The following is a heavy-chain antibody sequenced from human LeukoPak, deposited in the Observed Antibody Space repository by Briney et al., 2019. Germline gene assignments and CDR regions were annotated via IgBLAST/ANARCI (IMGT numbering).Heavy chain of an antibody. CDR1: GFTFSSYG. D-gene: IGHD3-22*01. CDR2: ISYDGSNK. CDR3: AKDRHYESNVLGY. Sequence: GGSLRLSCAASGFTFSSYGMHWVRQAPGKGLELVAVISYDGSNKYYADSVKGRVTISRDNSKSTLYLQMNSLRAEDTAVYYCAKDRHYESNVLGYWGQGTLVTVSS. J-gene: IGHJ4*02. V-gene: IGHV3-30*18.